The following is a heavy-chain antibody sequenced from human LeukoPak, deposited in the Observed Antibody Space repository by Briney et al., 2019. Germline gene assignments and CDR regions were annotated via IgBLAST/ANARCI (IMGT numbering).Heavy chain of an antibody. CDR2: IYSGGST. J-gene: IGHJ4*02. CDR3: ASHKENFYDSSGNY. Sequence: PGGSLRLSCAASGFTVSSNYMSWVRQAPGKGLEWVSVIYSGGSTYYADSVKGRFTISRDNSKNTLYLQMNGLRVEDTAVYYCASHKENFYDSSGNYWGQGTLVTVSS. CDR1: GFTVSSNY. V-gene: IGHV3-53*01. D-gene: IGHD3-22*01.